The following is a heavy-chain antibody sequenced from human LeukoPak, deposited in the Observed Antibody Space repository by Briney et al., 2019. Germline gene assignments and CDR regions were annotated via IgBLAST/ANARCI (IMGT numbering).Heavy chain of an antibody. CDR1: GFTFSSYS. V-gene: IGHV3-21*01. CDR2: ISSSSSYI. J-gene: IGHJ4*02. CDR3: ARDSAIVVVPVAPDY. D-gene: IGHD2-2*01. Sequence: GGSLRLSCAASGFTFSSYSMNWVRQAPGKGLEWVSSISSSSSYIYYADSVKGRFTISRDNAKNSLYLQMNSLRAEDTAVYYCARDSAIVVVPVAPDYWGQGTLVTVSS.